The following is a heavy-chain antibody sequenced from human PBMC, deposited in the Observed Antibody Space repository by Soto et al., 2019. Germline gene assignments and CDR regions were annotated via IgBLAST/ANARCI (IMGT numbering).Heavy chain of an antibody. CDR3: ARDYGDHSPIDY. V-gene: IGHV1-69*08. D-gene: IGHD4-17*01. J-gene: IGHJ4*02. CDR1: GGTFSSYT. Sequence: QVQLVQSGAEVKKPGSSVKVSCKASGGTFSSYTISWVRQAPGQGLEWMGRIIPILGIANYAQKFQGSVTITADKSTSTAYMELSSLRSEDTAVYYCARDYGDHSPIDYWGQGTLVTVSS. CDR2: IIPILGIA.